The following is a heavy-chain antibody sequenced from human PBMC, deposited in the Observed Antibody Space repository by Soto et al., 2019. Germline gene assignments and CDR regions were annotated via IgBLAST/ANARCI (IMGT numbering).Heavy chain of an antibody. V-gene: IGHV3-23*01. J-gene: IGHJ4*02. Sequence: EVQLLESGGGLVQPGGSLRLSCAASGFTFNTYAMNWVRQAPGKGLEWVSAISGSGGSTYYADSVKGRFTISRDNSKHTLDLQMNSLRAEDTAVYYCAKGATSSWYGGQFDCWGQGTQVTVSS. CDR2: ISGSGGST. CDR1: GFTFNTYA. CDR3: AKGATSSWYGGQFDC. D-gene: IGHD6-13*01.